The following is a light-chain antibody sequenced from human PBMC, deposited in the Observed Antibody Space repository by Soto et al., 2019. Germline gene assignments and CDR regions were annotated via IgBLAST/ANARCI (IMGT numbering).Light chain of an antibody. CDR2: GNS. CDR1: SSNIGAGYD. CDR3: QSYDISLSGWV. V-gene: IGLV1-40*01. Sequence: QSVLTQPPSVSGAPGQRVTISCTWSSSNIGAGYDVHWYQQLPGTAPKLLIHGNSNRPSWVPDRFSGSKSGTSASLAITGLQAEDEADYYCQSYDISLSGWVFGGGTKLTVL. J-gene: IGLJ3*02.